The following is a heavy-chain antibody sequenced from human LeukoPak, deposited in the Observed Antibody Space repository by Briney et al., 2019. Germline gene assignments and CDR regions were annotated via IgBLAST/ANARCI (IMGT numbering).Heavy chain of an antibody. CDR2: IKPDGSET. J-gene: IGHJ4*02. V-gene: IGHV3-7*01. D-gene: IGHD2-21*02. CDR3: ARDGDSYASDY. CDR1: GFSFSTYY. Sequence: GGSLRLSCAASGFSFSTYYMTWVRQAPGKGLEWVAHIKPDGSETYYVDSVKGRFTISRDNAKNSLYLQMSSLRAEDAAVYYCARDGDSYASDYWGLGALVTVSA.